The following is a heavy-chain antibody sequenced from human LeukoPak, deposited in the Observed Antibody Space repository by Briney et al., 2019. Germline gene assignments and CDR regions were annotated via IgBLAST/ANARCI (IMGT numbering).Heavy chain of an antibody. J-gene: IGHJ4*02. CDR1: GFTFSNYW. CDR2: IMQDGSEK. V-gene: IGHV3-7*01. Sequence: TGGSLRLSCAASGFTFSNYWMNWVRQAPGRGLEWVANIMQDGSEKYYVDSVKGRFTISRDNAKNSLYLQMNSLRAEDTAVYYCARVLGYSYAQGVDYWGQGTLVTVSS. CDR3: ARVLGYSYAQGVDY. D-gene: IGHD5-18*01.